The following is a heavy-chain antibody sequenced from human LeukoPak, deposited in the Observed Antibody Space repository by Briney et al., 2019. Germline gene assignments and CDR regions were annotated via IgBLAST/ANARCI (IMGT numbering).Heavy chain of an antibody. D-gene: IGHD3-16*01. CDR2: ISYDGSNK. CDR1: GFTFTSHA. CDR3: ARESQGGGISLDY. J-gene: IGHJ4*02. Sequence: AGGSLRLSCAASGFTFTSHAMSWVRQAPGKGLEWVSVISYDGSNKYYAESVKGRFTISRDNSRNTLYLQMNSLRAEDTAVYYCARESQGGGISLDYWGQGTLVTVSS. V-gene: IGHV3-30-3*01.